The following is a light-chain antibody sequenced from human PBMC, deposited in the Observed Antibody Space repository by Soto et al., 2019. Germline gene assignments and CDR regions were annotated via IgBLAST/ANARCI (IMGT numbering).Light chain of an antibody. CDR1: QSISSY. J-gene: IGKJ3*01. Sequence: DIQMTQSPSSLSASVGVRVTITCRASQSISSYLNWYQQKPGKAPKLLIYAASSLQSGVPSRFSGSGSGTDFTLTISSLQPEEFATYYCQQSYSTPLFTFGRGTKVDIK. CDR2: AAS. CDR3: QQSYSTPLFT. V-gene: IGKV1-39*01.